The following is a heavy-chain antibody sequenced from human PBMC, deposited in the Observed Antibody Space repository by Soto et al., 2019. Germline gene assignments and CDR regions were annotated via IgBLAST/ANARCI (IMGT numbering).Heavy chain of an antibody. J-gene: IGHJ4*02. Sequence: MSWVRQAPGKGLEWVSAISGSGGSTYYADSVKGRFTISRDNSKNTLYLQMNSLRAEDTAVYYCARATFLSTVTRYFDYWGQGTLVTVSS. D-gene: IGHD4-17*01. CDR2: ISGSGGST. V-gene: IGHV3-23*01. CDR3: ARATFLSTVTRYFDY.